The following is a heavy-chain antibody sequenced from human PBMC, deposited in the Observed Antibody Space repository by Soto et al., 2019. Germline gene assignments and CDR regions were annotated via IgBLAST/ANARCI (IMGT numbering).Heavy chain of an antibody. V-gene: IGHV1-2*02. CDR2: INPSSGGP. J-gene: IGHJ5*02. CDR1: GYTFAGYF. D-gene: IGHD3-22*01. Sequence: QVPLVQSGAEVKKPGASVKVSCKASGYTFAGYFIHWVRQAPGQGLEWMGWINPSSGGPNYAQKFQGRVTMTGDTSISTVYMELSSLRSDDTAIYYCARSRSPSYYDSSGFGAWGQGTLVTVSS. CDR3: ARSRSPSYYDSSGFGA.